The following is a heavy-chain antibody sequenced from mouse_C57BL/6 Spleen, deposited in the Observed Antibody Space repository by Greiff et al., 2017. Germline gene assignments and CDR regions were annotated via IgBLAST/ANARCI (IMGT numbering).Heavy chain of an antibody. D-gene: IGHD2-4*01. J-gene: IGHJ4*01. V-gene: IGHV3-1*01. CDR2: ISYSGST. CDR1: GYSITSGYD. CDR3: ARDSIYDYDAGYAMDY. Sequence: VQLVESGPGMVKPSQSLSLTCTVTGYSITSGYDWHWIRHFPGNKLEWMGYISYSGSTNYNPSLKSRISITHDTSKNHFFLKLNSVTTEDTATYYCARDSIYDYDAGYAMDYWGQGTSVTVSS.